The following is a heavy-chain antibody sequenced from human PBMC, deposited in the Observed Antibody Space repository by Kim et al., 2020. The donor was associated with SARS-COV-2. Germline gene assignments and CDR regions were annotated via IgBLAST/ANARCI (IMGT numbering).Heavy chain of an antibody. V-gene: IGHV3-74*03. Sequence: GGSLRLSCAASGFTFRNYWMHWVRQTPGEGLVWVSRINGDGITTYADSVKGRFTISRDNAKSTLYLQMNSLRAEDTAVYYCARDHDFRGYSYADYWGQGTLVTVSS. CDR1: GFTFRNYW. CDR3: ARDHDFRGYSYADY. D-gene: IGHD5-12*01. CDR2: INGDGIT. J-gene: IGHJ4*02.